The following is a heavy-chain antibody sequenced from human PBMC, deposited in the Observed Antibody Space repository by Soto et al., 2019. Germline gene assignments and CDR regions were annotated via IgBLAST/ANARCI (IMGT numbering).Heavy chain of an antibody. CDR2: INHSGST. CDR1: GGSFSGYY. V-gene: IGHV4-34*01. Sequence: SETLSLTCAVYGGSFSGYYWSWIRQPPGKGLEWIGEINHSGSTNYNPSLKSRVTISVDTSKNQFSLKLSAVTAADTAVYYCARRRITMVRGVINWFDPWGQGTLVT. J-gene: IGHJ5*02. D-gene: IGHD3-10*01. CDR3: ARRRITMVRGVINWFDP.